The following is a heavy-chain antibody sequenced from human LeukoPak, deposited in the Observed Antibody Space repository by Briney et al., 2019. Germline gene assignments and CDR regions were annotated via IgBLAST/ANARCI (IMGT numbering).Heavy chain of an antibody. D-gene: IGHD6-13*01. CDR2: FSATDGST. Sequence: GGSLRLSCAASGFSFSTYAMTWVRQAPGKGLEWVSAFSATDGSTQYAESVKGRFTISKDSTTNTLFLQINSLRAEDTAVYYCARCQVAAAGTGAFDVWGQGTMVTVSS. CDR1: GFSFSTYA. J-gene: IGHJ3*01. CDR3: ARCQVAAAGTGAFDV. V-gene: IGHV3-23*01.